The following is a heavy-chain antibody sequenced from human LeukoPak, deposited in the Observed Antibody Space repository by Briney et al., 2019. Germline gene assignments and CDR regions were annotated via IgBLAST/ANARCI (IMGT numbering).Heavy chain of an antibody. Sequence: SETLSLTCTVSGGSISSYYWSWIRQPPGEGLEWIGEISHSGSTNYNPSLKSRVTISLDTSKNQFSLNLTSVTAADTAVYYCARGRNNYGGNSEIEYWGQGTLVTVSS. D-gene: IGHD4-23*01. CDR3: ARGRNNYGGNSEIEY. CDR2: ISHSGST. V-gene: IGHV4-59*12. CDR1: GGSISSYY. J-gene: IGHJ4*02.